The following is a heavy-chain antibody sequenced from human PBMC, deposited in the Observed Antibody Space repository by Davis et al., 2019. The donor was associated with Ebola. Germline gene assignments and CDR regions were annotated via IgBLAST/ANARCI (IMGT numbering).Heavy chain of an antibody. CDR2: INHSGST. D-gene: IGHD3-3*02. CDR3: ARIIRTSRISRD. V-gene: IGHV4-34*01. J-gene: IGHJ4*02. CDR1: GGSFSGYY. Sequence: PSETLSLTCAVYGGSFSGYYWSWIRQPPGKGLEWIGEINHSGSTNYNPSLKSRVTISVDTSKNQFSLKLSSVTAADTAVYYCARIIRTSRISRDWGQGTLVTVSS.